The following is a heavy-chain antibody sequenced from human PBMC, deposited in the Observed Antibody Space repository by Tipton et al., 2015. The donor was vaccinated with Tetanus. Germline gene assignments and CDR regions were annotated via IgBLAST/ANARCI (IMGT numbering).Heavy chain of an antibody. D-gene: IGHD3-10*01. CDR2: IYFQGST. J-gene: IGHJ5*02. Sequence: SGGSISDKKYYWGWIRQPPGKGLEWIASIYFQGSTYYSPALRSRVTIAVDTAQNFFSLRLTSVTAADTAVYYCARHLYGYWFDPWGQGALVTVSS. V-gene: IGHV4-39*01. CDR3: ARHLYGYWFDP. CDR1: GGSISDKKYY.